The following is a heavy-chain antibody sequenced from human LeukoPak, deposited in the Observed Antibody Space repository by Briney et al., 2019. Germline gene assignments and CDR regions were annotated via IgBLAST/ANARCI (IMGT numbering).Heavy chain of an antibody. D-gene: IGHD3-10*01. CDR3: AREFGGFDI. Sequence: GGSLRLSCAASGITFCSYAMHWARQIPGKSLEWVAVISNDGSKTSYGDSVKGRFTISRDNSKDTLYLQMNSLRPEDTAVYYCAREFGGFDIWGQGTVVTVSS. CDR1: GITFCSYA. CDR2: ISNDGSKT. J-gene: IGHJ3*02. V-gene: IGHV3-30*03.